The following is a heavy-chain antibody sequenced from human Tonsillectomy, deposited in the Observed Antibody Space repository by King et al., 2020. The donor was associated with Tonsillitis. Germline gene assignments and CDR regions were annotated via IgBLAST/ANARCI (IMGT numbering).Heavy chain of an antibody. D-gene: IGHD3-22*01. Sequence: VQLVESGAEVKKPGASVKVSCKASEYSLSNYYMHWVRQAPGHGLEWMGVISPSDGGTSYAQKFQGRVTMTRDTSTSTVDMELNSLRSDDAALYYCASGNYYDSRGEGWFDPWGQGTLVTVSS. CDR3: ASGNYYDSRGEGWFDP. J-gene: IGHJ5*02. CDR2: ISPSDGGT. V-gene: IGHV1-46*03. CDR1: EYSLSNYY.